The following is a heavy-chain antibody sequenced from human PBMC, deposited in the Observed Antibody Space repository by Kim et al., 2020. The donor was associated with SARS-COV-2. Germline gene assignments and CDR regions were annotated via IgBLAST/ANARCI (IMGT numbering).Heavy chain of an antibody. V-gene: IGHV1-3*01. D-gene: IGHD3-10*01. CDR2: INGGNGNT. J-gene: IGHJ5*02. CDR3: ARAPNYYSSGSYYKGWFDP. Sequence: ASVKVSCKASGYTFTSYAIHWVRQAPGQRLEWMGWINGGNGNTKYSQKFHDRITFTRDTSASTAYMELSSLESEDTAVYYCARAPNYYSSGSYYKGWFDPWGQGSLVTVSS. CDR1: GYTFTSYA.